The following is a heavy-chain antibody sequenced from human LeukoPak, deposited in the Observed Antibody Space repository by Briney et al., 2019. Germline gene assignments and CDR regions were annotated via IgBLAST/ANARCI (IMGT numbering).Heavy chain of an antibody. CDR2: ISDFSGST. CDR1: GHTFVNYN. J-gene: IGHJ4*02. V-gene: IGHV1-18*01. D-gene: IGHD5-12*01. Sequence: ASVKVSCKASGHTFVNYNFMWVRQAPGQGLEWVGWISDFSGSTAYARKLQGRVSMTTDRSTKTAYMELTSLRSDDTAVYYCAIDRGYVRGTYSCYCDFWGQGTLVTVSS. CDR3: AIDRGYVRGTYSCYCDF.